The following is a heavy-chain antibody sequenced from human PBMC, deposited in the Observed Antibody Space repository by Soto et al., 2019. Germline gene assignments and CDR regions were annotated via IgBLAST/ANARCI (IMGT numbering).Heavy chain of an antibody. Sequence: PXGSLRVTCTASGFAVSSIYMTWVRQAPGKGLEWVSVIYSGGSIHYADSVKGRFTMSRDISKNTVYLQMERLTAEDTAVYYCTRGMPSVHAFQIWGQGTMVTVSS. CDR3: TRGMPSVHAFQI. CDR2: IYSGGSI. CDR1: GFAVSSIY. J-gene: IGHJ3*02. D-gene: IGHD2-2*01. V-gene: IGHV3-53*01.